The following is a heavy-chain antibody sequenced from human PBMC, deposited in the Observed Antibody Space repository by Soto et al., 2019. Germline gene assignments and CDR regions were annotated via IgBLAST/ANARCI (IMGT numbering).Heavy chain of an antibody. Sequence: PGGSLSLSCAASGFTFSSYGMHWVRQAPGKGLEWVAVISYDGSNKYYADSVKGRFTISRDNSKNTLYLQMNSLRAEDTAVYYCAKDPPSPVGWPHWYYFDYWGQGTLVTVSS. CDR2: ISYDGSNK. CDR1: GFTFSSYG. V-gene: IGHV3-30*18. CDR3: AKDPPSPVGWPHWYYFDY. D-gene: IGHD2-15*01. J-gene: IGHJ4*02.